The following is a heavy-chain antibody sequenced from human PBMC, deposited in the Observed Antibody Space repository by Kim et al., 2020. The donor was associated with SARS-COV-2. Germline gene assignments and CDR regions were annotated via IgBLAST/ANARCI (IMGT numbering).Heavy chain of an antibody. J-gene: IGHJ5*02. Sequence: SETLSLTCAVSGGSISSGGYSWSWIRQPPGKGLEWIGYIYHSGSTYYNPSLKSRVTISVDRSKNQFSLKLSSVTAADTAVYYFARGRKGLFDPWGQGTLV. CDR1: GGSISSGGYS. V-gene: IGHV4-30-2*01. CDR2: IYHSGST. CDR3: ARGRKGLFDP.